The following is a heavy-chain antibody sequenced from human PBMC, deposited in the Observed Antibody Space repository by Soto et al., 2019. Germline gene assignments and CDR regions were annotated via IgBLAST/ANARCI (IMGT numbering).Heavy chain of an antibody. CDR2: ISYDGSNK. CDR3: AKHQGGGNIHYYYYYGMDV. V-gene: IGHV3-30*18. Sequence: QVQLVESGGGVVQPGRSLRLSCAASGFTFSSYGMHWVRQAPGKGLEWVAVISYDGSNKYYADSVKGRFTISRDNSKNTLYLQMNSLRAEDTAVYYCAKHQGGGNIHYYYYYGMDVWGQGTTVTVSS. J-gene: IGHJ6*02. CDR1: GFTFSSYG. D-gene: IGHD2-15*01.